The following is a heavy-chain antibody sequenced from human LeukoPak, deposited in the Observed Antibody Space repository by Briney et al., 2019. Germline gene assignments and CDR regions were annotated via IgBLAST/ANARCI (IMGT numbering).Heavy chain of an antibody. V-gene: IGHV4-59*01. CDR3: ASLTSSSNGMDV. CDR1: GGSISSYY. D-gene: IGHD3-9*01. Sequence: SETLSLTCTVSGGSISSYYWSWIRQPPGKGLEWIGYIYYSGSTNYNPSLKSRVTISVDTSKNQFSLKLSSVTAADTAVYYCASLTSSSNGMDVWGQGTTVTASS. J-gene: IGHJ6*02. CDR2: IYYSGST.